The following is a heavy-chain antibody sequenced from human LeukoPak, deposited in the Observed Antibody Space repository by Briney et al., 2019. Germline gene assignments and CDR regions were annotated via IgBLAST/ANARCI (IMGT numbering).Heavy chain of an antibody. D-gene: IGHD3-10*01. Sequence: SETLSLTCTVSGGSISSSSYYWGWIRQPPGKGLEWIGSIYYSGSTYYNPSLKSRVTISVDTSKNQFSLKLSSVTAADTAVYYCGASSGSYDYYGMDVWGQGTTVTVSS. V-gene: IGHV4-39*01. CDR3: GASSGSYDYYGMDV. CDR2: IYYSGST. CDR1: GGSISSSSYY. J-gene: IGHJ6*02.